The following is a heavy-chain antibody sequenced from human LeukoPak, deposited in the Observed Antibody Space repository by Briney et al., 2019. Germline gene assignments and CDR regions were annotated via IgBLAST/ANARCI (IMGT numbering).Heavy chain of an antibody. Sequence: SETLSLTCTVSGGSISSYYWSWLRQPPGKGLEWIGYIYYTGSTNYNPSLKSQVTISVDTSKNHFSLKLNSVTAADTAVYYCASAGGRITMIVVTPGAAFDIWGQGTMVTVSS. CDR1: GGSISSYY. V-gene: IGHV4-59*01. D-gene: IGHD3-22*01. CDR2: IYYTGST. CDR3: ASAGGRITMIVVTPGAAFDI. J-gene: IGHJ3*02.